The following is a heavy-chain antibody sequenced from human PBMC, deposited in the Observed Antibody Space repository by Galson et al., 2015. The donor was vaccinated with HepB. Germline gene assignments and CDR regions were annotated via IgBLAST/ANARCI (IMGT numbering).Heavy chain of an antibody. D-gene: IGHD3-22*01. CDR2: IWYDGSDK. CDR1: GFTFSTYG. CDR3: ARGNYYDSSGFNEYFQH. Sequence: SLRLSCAASGFTFSTYGMHWVRQAPGKGLEWVAVIWYDGSDKYYADSVKGRFTISRDNSKNTLYLQMNSLRAEDTAVYYCARGNYYDSSGFNEYFQHWGQCTLVTVSS. J-gene: IGHJ1*01. V-gene: IGHV3-33*01.